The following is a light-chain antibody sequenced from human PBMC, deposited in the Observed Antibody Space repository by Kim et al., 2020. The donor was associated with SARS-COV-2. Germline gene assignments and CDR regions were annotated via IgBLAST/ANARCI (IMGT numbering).Light chain of an antibody. J-gene: IGKJ3*01. CDR1: QSVSSY. V-gene: IGKV3-11*01. Sequence: GERATLSCRASQSVSSYLAWYQQKPGQAPRLLIYDASNRATGIPARFSGSGSGTDFTLTISSLEPEDFAVYYCQQRSNWPPGLFTFGPGTKVDIK. CDR3: QQRSNWPPGLFT. CDR2: DAS.